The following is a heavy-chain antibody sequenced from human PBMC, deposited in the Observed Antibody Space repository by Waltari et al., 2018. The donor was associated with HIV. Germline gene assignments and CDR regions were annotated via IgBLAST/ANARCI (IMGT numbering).Heavy chain of an antibody. D-gene: IGHD3-22*01. CDR1: GFTFNPYA. CDR2: ISWDGSKK. V-gene: IGHV3-30-3*01. CDR3: GSEGDYYDSSPFDY. Sequence: QVQLVESGGGVVQPGRSLRPPCAASGFTFNPYAVHWVRQAPGKGLGCVAVISWDGSKKRYSDAVKCRCTISRDNSRNSLFLQMSSLRAEDTAVYYCGSEGDYYDSSPFDYWGQGTLVTVSS. J-gene: IGHJ4*02.